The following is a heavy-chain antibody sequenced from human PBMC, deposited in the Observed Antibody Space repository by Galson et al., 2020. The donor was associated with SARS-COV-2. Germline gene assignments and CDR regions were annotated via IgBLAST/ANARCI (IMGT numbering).Heavy chain of an antibody. CDR1: GYSFTSYW. Sequence: GESLKISCKGSGYSFTSYWIAWVRQMPGKGLEWMGIIYPGDSKTRYSPSFQGQVTISADKSMSTAYLQWSSPKASDTAIYFCARGGYCSGRSCSTYNWFDPWGQGTLVTVSS. D-gene: IGHD2-15*01. J-gene: IGHJ5*02. CDR3: ARGGYCSGRSCSTYNWFDP. CDR2: IYPGDSKT. V-gene: IGHV5-51*01.